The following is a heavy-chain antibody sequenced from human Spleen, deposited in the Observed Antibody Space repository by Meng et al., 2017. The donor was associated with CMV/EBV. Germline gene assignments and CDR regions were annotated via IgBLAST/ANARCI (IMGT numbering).Heavy chain of an antibody. CDR1: GFTFSSYS. V-gene: IGHV3-48*01. Sequence: GGSLRLSCAASGFTFSSYSMNWVRQAPGMGLEWLSYITSTSSTIYYADSVQGRFTISRDSSKNTLYLQMTSLRAEDTAVYYCAIYDSSGYYPDAFDIWGQGTMVTVSS. D-gene: IGHD3-22*01. J-gene: IGHJ3*02. CDR3: AIYDSSGYYPDAFDI. CDR2: ITSTSSTI.